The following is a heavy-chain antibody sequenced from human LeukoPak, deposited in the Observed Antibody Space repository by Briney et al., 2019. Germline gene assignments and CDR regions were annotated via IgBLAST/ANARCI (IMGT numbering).Heavy chain of an antibody. CDR1: GGSISSGGYY. CDR2: IYYSGST. V-gene: IGHV4-31*03. J-gene: IGHJ5*02. Sequence: SETLSLTCTVSGGSISSGGYYWSWIRQHPGKGLEWIGYIYYSGSTYYNPSLKSRVTISVDTSKNQFSLKLSSVTAADTAVYYCARSDYYDSSGYYYGHNWFDPWGQGTRVTVSS. CDR3: ARSDYYDSSGYYYGHNWFDP. D-gene: IGHD3-22*01.